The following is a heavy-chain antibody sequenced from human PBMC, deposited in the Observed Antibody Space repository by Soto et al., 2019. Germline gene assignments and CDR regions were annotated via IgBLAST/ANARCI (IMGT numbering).Heavy chain of an antibody. V-gene: IGHV2-5*01. D-gene: IGHD3-22*01. CDR1: GFSLSTSGVG. J-gene: IGHJ3*02. CDR3: AHDSSGHYAARAFDI. CDR2: IYWNDDK. Sequence: GSGPTLVNPTQTLTLTCTFSGFSLSTSGVGVGWIRQPPGKALEWLALIYWNDDKRYSPSLKSRLTITKDTSKNQVVLTMTNMDPVDTATYYCAHDSSGHYAARAFDIWGQGTMVTVSS.